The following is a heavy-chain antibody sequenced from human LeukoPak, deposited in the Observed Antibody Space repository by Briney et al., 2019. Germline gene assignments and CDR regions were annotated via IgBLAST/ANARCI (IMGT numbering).Heavy chain of an antibody. CDR2: ISYDGSNK. D-gene: IGHD1-26*01. CDR1: GFTFSSYA. Sequence: GGSLRLSCAASGFTFSSYAMHWVRQAPGKGLEWVAVISYDGSNKYYADSVKGRFTISRDNSKNTLYLQMNSLRAEDTAVYYCARDGVRIVGAFYYYYYYMDVWGKGTTVTVSS. CDR3: ARDGVRIVGAFYYYYYYMDV. V-gene: IGHV3-30*04. J-gene: IGHJ6*03.